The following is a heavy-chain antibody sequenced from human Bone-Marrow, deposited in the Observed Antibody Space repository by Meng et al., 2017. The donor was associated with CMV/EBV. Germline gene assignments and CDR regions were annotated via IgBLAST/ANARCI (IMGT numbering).Heavy chain of an antibody. V-gene: IGHV1-69*02. D-gene: IGHD2/OR15-2a*01. CDR3: ARQYEGSTTSYFDY. CDR2: IIPILGIA. CDR1: GGTFSSYT. Sequence: QVQLVQSGAEVKKPGSSVKVSCKASGGTFSSYTISWVRQAPGQGLEWMGRIIPILGIANYAQKFQGRVTITADESTSTAYMELSSLRSEDTAMYYCARQYEGSTTSYFDYWGQGTLVTVSS. J-gene: IGHJ4*02.